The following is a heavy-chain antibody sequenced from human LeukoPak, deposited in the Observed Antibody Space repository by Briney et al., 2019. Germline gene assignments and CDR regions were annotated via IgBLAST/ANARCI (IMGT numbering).Heavy chain of an antibody. D-gene: IGHD6-13*01. CDR3: ARDHQPIAAAAWFDP. CDR2: ISSSSSYI. J-gene: IGHJ5*02. Sequence: AGGSLRLSCAASGFTFSSYSMNWVRQAPGKGLEWVSSISSSSSYIYYADSVKGRFTISRDNAKNSLYLQMNSLRAEDTAVYYCARDHQPIAAAAWFDPWGQGTLVTVSS. V-gene: IGHV3-21*01. CDR1: GFTFSSYS.